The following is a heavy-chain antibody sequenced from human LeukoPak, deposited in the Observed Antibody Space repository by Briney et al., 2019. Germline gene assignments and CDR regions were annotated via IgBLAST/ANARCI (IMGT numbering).Heavy chain of an antibody. CDR3: ATLKQWLHDLGFDY. CDR1: GFTFSSYA. CDR2: ITGSGDST. Sequence: PGGSLRLSCAASGFTFSSYAMSWVRQAPGKGLEWVSAITGSGDSTYYADSVKGRFTISRDKSKNTLYLHMNSLGAEDTAVYYCATLKQWLHDLGFDYWGQGTLVTVSS. D-gene: IGHD6-19*01. J-gene: IGHJ4*02. V-gene: IGHV3-23*01.